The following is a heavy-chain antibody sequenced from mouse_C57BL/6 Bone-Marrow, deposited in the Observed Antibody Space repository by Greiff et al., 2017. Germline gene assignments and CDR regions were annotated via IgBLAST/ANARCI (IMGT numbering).Heavy chain of an antibody. J-gene: IGHJ4*01. V-gene: IGHV1-85*01. D-gene: IGHD1-1*01. CDR1: GYTFTSYD. Sequence: VQLQQSGPELVKPGASVKLSCKASGYTFTSYDINWVKQRPGQGLEWIGWIYPKDGSTKYNEKFKGKATLTLDTSSSTAYMELHSLTSEDSAVYFCARESPFTTVEASAMDYWGQGTSVTVSS. CDR2: IYPKDGST. CDR3: ARESPFTTVEASAMDY.